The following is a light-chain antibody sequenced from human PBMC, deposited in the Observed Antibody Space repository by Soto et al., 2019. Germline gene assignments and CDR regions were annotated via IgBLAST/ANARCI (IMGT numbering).Light chain of an antibody. V-gene: IGLV2-11*01. CDR2: DVG. CDR1: SSDVGGYNY. Sequence: QSALTQPRSVSGSPGQLVTISCTGTSSDVGGYNYVSWYQLHPGKAPKLMIYDVGKLHSGVPDRFSGSKSGNTASLTISVLQAEYEADYYCCSYAGSYTYVFGTGTKLTVL. CDR3: CSYAGSYTYV. J-gene: IGLJ1*01.